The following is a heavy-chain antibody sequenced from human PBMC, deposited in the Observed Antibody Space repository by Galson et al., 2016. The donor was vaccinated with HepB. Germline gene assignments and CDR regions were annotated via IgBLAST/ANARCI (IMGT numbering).Heavy chain of an antibody. CDR2: LSYDGSHE. D-gene: IGHD2-15*01. CDR1: GFTFSSYA. CDR3: ASEILGHCSGGSCYTGDH. V-gene: IGHV3-30-3*01. J-gene: IGHJ4*02. Sequence: SLRLSCAASGFTFSSYAMTWVRQAPGKGLEWVAVLSYDGSHEYYADSVKGRFTISRDNSKNTLYLQMNSLRGEDTAVYYCASEILGHCSGGSCYTGDHWGQGTLVTVSS.